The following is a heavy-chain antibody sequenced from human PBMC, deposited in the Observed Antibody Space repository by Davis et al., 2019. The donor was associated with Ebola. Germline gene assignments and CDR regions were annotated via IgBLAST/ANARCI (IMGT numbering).Heavy chain of an antibody. V-gene: IGHV3-53*01. J-gene: IGHJ4*02. CDR2: IYNGGST. D-gene: IGHD6-13*01. CDR1: GFTVSSNY. Sequence: GGSLRLSCAASGFTVSSNYMSWVRQAPGKGLEWVLVIYNGGSTYYADSVKGRFTISRDNAKNSLYLQMNSLRDEDTAVYYCARDALRSSWWESNFDYWGQGTLVTVSS. CDR3: ARDALRSSWWESNFDY.